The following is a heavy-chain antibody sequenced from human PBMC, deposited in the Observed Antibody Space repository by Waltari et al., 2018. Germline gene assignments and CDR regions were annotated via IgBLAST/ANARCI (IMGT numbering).Heavy chain of an antibody. Sequence: EVHLVESGGGLVRPGGYLRLSCAASGFTFSSFWMPWVHQAPGKGPQWVARISGDGAGTHYADSVRGRFTISRDNANNMVYLQMNSLSDDDTATYFCARASISRDTGNTFDSWGQGNPVTVSS. D-gene: IGHD5-18*01. CDR3: ARASISRDTGNTFDS. CDR2: ISGDGAGT. J-gene: IGHJ4*02. V-gene: IGHV3-74*01. CDR1: GFTFSSFW.